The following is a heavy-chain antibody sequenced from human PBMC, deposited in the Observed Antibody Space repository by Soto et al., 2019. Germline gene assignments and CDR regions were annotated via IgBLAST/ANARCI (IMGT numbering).Heavy chain of an antibody. CDR3: ARDDGTGDY. D-gene: IGHD3-10*01. CDR1: GGSISSYY. CDR2: IYYSGST. Sequence: SETLSLTCTVSGGSISSYYWSWIRQPPGKGLEWIGYIYYSGSTNYNPSLKSRATISVDASKNQFSLKLSSVTAADTAVYYCARDDGTGDYWGQGTLVTVSS. J-gene: IGHJ4*02. V-gene: IGHV4-59*01.